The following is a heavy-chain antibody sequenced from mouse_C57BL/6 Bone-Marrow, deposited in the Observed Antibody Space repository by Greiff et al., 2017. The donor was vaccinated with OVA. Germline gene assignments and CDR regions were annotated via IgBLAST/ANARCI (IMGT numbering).Heavy chain of an antibody. CDR2: IYPGSGST. V-gene: IGHV1-55*01. D-gene: IGHD1-1*01. CDR1: CYTFTIYW. Sequence: YLFNPFSSFNISFNSSCYTFTIYWITWVKQRPGQGLEWIGDIYPGSGSTNYNEKFKSKATLTVDTSSSTAYMQLSSLTSEDSAVYYCAREGSSPLDYWGQGTTLTVSS. J-gene: IGHJ2*01. CDR3: AREGSSPLDY.